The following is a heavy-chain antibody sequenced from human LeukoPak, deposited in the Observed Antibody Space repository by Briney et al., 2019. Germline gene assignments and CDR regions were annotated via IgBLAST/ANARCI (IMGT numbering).Heavy chain of an antibody. CDR1: GFTFSSYW. D-gene: IGHD6-13*01. V-gene: IGHV3-7*02. CDR2: IKQDGSEK. CDR3: TRNTVAAAGDD. Sequence: GGSLRLSCAASGFTFSSYWMTWVRQASGKGLEWVANIKQDGSEKYYVDSVKGRFTISRDNAKNSLYLQMNSLRAEDTALYYCTRNTVAAAGDDWGQGTLVTVSS. J-gene: IGHJ4*02.